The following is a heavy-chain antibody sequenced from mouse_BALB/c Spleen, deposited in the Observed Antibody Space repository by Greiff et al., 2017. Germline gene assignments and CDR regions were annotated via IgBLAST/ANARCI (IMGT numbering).Heavy chain of an antibody. CDR2: INPSTGYT. CDR3: ARRLTGNGF. V-gene: IGHV1-7*01. D-gene: IGHD4-1*01. CDR1: GYTFTSYW. Sequence: VKLQESGAELAKPGASVKMSCKASGYTFTSYWMHWVKQRPGQGLEWIGYINPSTGYTEYNQKFKDKATLTADKSSSTAYMQLSSLTSEDSAVYYCARRLTGNGFWGQGTTLTVSS. J-gene: IGHJ2*01.